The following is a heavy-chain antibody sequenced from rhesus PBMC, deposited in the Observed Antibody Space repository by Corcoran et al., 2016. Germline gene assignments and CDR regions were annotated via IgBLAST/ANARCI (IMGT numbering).Heavy chain of an antibody. V-gene: IGHV4-65*02. CDR1: GGSISSSNW. CDR2: IGVTICS. D-gene: IGHD2-15*01. J-gene: IGHJ5-1*01. Sequence: QVQLQESGPGLVKPSETLSLTCAVSGGSISSSNWWTWIRQPPGKGLEWIGNIGVTICSYNHPSLQSRVTISKDTSKNQFSLRLSSVTAADTALYYCARHPPPTSYTGAWGNRFDVWGAGVLVTVSS. CDR3: ARHPPPTSYTGAWGNRFDV.